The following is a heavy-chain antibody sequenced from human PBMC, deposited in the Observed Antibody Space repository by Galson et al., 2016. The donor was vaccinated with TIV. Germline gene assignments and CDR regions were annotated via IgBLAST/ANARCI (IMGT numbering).Heavy chain of an antibody. Sequence: SVKVSCKASGVSFNTHGIVWVRQAPGQGLEWVGEVVPQYGTTTNTQSFQDRVTITTDESTSTAYMEVSRLKSEDTAVYYCARVGGDFRRGPVAFHFGMDVWGQGTTVVVSS. D-gene: IGHD3-16*01. CDR1: GVSFNTHG. CDR2: VVPQYGTT. CDR3: ARVGGDFRRGPVAFHFGMDV. V-gene: IGHV1-69*05. J-gene: IGHJ6*02.